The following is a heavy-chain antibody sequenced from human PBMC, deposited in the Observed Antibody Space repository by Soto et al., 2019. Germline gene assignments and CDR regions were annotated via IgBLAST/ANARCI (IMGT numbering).Heavy chain of an antibody. CDR1: GYTFTSYW. J-gene: IGHJ4*02. Sequence: PGESLKISCKGSGYTFTSYWITWVRQMPGKGLEWMGRIDPSDSSTNYSPSFQGHVTISADKSITTAYLQWSSLKASDTAMYYCARQPAMTTVTTIDYWGQGTLVTVSS. D-gene: IGHD4-4*01. V-gene: IGHV5-10-1*01. CDR3: ARQPAMTTVTTIDY. CDR2: IDPSDSST.